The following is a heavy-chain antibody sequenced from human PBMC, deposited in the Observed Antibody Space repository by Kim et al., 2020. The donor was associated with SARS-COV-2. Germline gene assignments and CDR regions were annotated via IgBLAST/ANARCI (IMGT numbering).Heavy chain of an antibody. CDR1: GLTFSSYA. V-gene: IGHV3-23*01. Sequence: GGSLRLSCAASGLTFSSYAMSWVRQAPGKGLEWVSVISGSGGSTFYADSVKGRFTISRDNSNNTLYLQMNSLRVEDTAVYHCAKDQEGLWFGELLTNKWFDTWGQGTMVTVSS. CDR3: AKDQEGLWFGELLTNKWFDT. D-gene: IGHD3-10*01. J-gene: IGHJ5*02. CDR2: ISGSGGST.